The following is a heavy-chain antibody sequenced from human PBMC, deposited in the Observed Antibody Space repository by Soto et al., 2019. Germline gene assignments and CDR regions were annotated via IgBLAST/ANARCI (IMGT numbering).Heavy chain of an antibody. J-gene: IGHJ4*02. Sequence: EVQLVESGGGLVQPGGSLRLSCAASGFTFNNYYMVWVRQAPGRGLEWVANINQDGSAKYYVVSVKGRFTISRDNAKSSLYLQINSLRADDMAQYYCWRGFGGTHWGQGSLVTVSS. D-gene: IGHD2-15*01. V-gene: IGHV3-7*04. CDR2: INQDGSAK. CDR3: WRGFGGTH. CDR1: GFTFNNYY.